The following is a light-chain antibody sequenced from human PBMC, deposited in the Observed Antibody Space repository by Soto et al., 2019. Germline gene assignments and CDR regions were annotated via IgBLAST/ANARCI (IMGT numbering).Light chain of an antibody. CDR2: GAS. Sequence: EIVLTQSPVTLSLSPGESATLSCRASESVNSNYLAWYQQKPGQAPRLLIFGASSRATGIPNRFSGSGSGTDFTLTISGLEPEDFAVYYCYQYGLLPRHPFGQGTKLEIK. V-gene: IGKV3-20*01. J-gene: IGKJ2*01. CDR3: YQYGLLPRHP. CDR1: ESVNSNY.